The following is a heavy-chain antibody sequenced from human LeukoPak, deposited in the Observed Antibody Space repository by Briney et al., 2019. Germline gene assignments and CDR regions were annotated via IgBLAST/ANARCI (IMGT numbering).Heavy chain of an antibody. CDR2: ISYDGGNT. D-gene: IGHD2/OR15-2a*01. Sequence: PGGSLRLSCAASGFTFSSNAIHWVRQAPGKGLEWVAEISYDGGNTYYADSVKGRFTISRDNSKNTLYLQMNSLRAEDTAVYYCAKEGTRIHFDYWGQGTLVTVSS. CDR1: GFTFSSNA. V-gene: IGHV3-30-3*01. J-gene: IGHJ4*02. CDR3: AKEGTRIHFDY.